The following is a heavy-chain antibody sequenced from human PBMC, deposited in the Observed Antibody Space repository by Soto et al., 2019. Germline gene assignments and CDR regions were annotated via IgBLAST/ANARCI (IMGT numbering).Heavy chain of an antibody. J-gene: IGHJ3*02. CDR1: GFTFSSYS. D-gene: IGHD6-19*01. CDR2: ISSSSSTI. Sequence: PGGSLRLSCAASGFTFSSYSMNWVRQAPGKGLEWVSYISSSSSTIYYADSVKGRFTISRDNAKNSLYLQMNSLRDEDTAVYYCARDLRYSSAFDAFDIMGQGTTVTVSS. CDR3: ARDLRYSSAFDAFDI. V-gene: IGHV3-48*02.